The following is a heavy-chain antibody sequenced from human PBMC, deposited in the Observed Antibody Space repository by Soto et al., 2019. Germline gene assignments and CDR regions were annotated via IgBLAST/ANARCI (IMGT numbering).Heavy chain of an antibody. D-gene: IGHD3-22*01. CDR3: ATVLVGDTRRPDSDS. CDR1: GGSINNNNYY. J-gene: IGHJ4*02. V-gene: IGHV4-39*02. Sequence: SETLTVTCTSSGGSINNNNYYWAWIRQHPGKGLCWMASIYYDGSTYYNSSLKSRVTISRDTSKNHFSLRLTSMTAANTAVYYCATVLVGDTRRPDSDSWGQGTLVTVS. CDR2: IYYDGST.